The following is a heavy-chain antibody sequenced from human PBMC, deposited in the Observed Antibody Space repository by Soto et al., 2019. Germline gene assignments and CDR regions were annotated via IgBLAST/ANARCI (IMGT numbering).Heavy chain of an antibody. D-gene: IGHD3-10*01. J-gene: IGHJ6*02. Sequence: SVKVSCKASGGTFSSYAISWVRQAPGQGLEWMGGIIPIFGTANYAQKFQGRVTITADESTSTAYMELSSLRSEDTAVYYCARDKEESTMVRGVIYYYYGMDVWGQGTTVTVSS. V-gene: IGHV1-69*13. CDR2: IIPIFGTA. CDR1: GGTFSSYA. CDR3: ARDKEESTMVRGVIYYYYGMDV.